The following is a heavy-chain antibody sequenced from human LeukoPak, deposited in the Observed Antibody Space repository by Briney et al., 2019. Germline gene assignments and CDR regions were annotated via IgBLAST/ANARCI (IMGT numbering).Heavy chain of an antibody. Sequence: ASVNVSCKASGYTFTSYAMHWVRQAPGQRLEWMGWINAGNGNTKYSQKFQGRVTITRDTSASTAYMELSSLRSEDTAVYYCARDHSGWGSGWFDPWGQGTLVTDSS. CDR1: GYTFTSYA. D-gene: IGHD6-19*01. CDR2: INAGNGNT. V-gene: IGHV1-3*01. J-gene: IGHJ5*02. CDR3: ARDHSGWGSGWFDP.